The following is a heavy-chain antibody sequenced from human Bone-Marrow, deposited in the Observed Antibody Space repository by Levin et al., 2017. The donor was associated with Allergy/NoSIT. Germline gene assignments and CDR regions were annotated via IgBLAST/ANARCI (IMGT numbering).Heavy chain of an antibody. CDR3: ARNIVVVPVVGTYYDMDV. CDR2: IIPIFGTP. CDR1: GGTFSSYA. Sequence: GASVKVSCKASGGTFSSYAISWVRQAPGQGLEWMGGIIPIFGTPNYAQTFQGRVTITADESTSTAYMELNTLRSEDTAVYYCARNIVVVPVVGTYYDMDVWGQGTTVTVSS. D-gene: IGHD2-2*01. J-gene: IGHJ6*02. V-gene: IGHV1-69*13.